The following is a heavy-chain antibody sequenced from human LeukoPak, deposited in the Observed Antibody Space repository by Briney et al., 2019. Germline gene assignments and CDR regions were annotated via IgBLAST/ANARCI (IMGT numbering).Heavy chain of an antibody. D-gene: IGHD1-7*01. CDR2: INPTGGST. CDR3: ARGELFFSAFDI. V-gene: IGHV1-46*03. Sequence: ASMKVSCKASGYSFTSYYMNWVRQAPGQGLEWIGIINPTGGSTHYAQRFQGRLTMTRDTSTSTGYMELSSLRSEDTAVYYCARGELFFSAFDIWGQGTMVIVSS. CDR1: GYSFTSYY. J-gene: IGHJ3*02.